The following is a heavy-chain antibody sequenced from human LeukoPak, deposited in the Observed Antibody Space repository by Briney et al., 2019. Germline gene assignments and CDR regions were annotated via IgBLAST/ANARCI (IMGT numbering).Heavy chain of an antibody. CDR2: ISYEGSIK. V-gene: IGHV3-33*05. CDR3: ARAVGPFDF. CDR1: GFTFSTYG. Sequence: PVMPVRLSCASSGFTFSTYGMHWVRQAPGRGLEWVAVISYEGSIKYHGDSVKGRLTISRDNSKNTLYLQMNSVRAEDTAVYYCARAVGPFDFWGPGTKVIVS. J-gene: IGHJ3*01.